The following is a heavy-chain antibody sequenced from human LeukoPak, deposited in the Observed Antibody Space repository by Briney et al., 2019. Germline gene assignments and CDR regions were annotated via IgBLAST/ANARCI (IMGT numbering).Heavy chain of an antibody. V-gene: IGHV1-24*01. CDR1: GYTLTELS. CDR3: AAGYCSSTSCYAPHHDAFDI. D-gene: IGHD2-2*01. Sequence: ASVKVSCKVSGYTLTELSMHWVRQAPGKGLEWMGGFDPEDGETIHAQKFQGRVTMTEDTSTDTACMELSSLRSEDTAVYYCAAGYCSSTSCYAPHHDAFDIWGQGTMVTVSS. CDR2: FDPEDGET. J-gene: IGHJ3*02.